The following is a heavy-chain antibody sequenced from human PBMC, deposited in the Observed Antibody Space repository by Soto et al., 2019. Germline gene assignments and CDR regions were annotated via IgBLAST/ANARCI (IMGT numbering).Heavy chain of an antibody. CDR2: ISGSADST. Sequence: EVQLLESGGGFIHPGGSLRLSCAASGFSFSSFAMNWVRQAPGKGLEWVSIISGSADSTFYADSVKGRFRISRDNSKSTLYLQINSLRAEDTAVYYCAKTRGAMIYAISVYGMDVWGQGTTVTVSS. D-gene: IGHD2-8*01. CDR3: AKTRGAMIYAISVYGMDV. CDR1: GFSFSSFA. J-gene: IGHJ6*02. V-gene: IGHV3-23*01.